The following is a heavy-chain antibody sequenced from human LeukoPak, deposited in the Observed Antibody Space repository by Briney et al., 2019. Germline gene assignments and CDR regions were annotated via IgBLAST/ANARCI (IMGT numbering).Heavy chain of an antibody. D-gene: IGHD3-9*01. CDR1: GVSINDYY. V-gene: IGHV4-34*01. CDR2: ISHTEGT. CDR3: ARIRCGHSGSVCYNH. Sequence: SETLSLTCGVFGVSINDYYWSWIRQSPGKGLEWIGEISHTEGTRYNPSLESRVTMSVGTSENQLSLKLIFVTAADTAVYYCARIRCGHSGSVCYNHWGLGTLVGVSS. J-gene: IGHJ4*02.